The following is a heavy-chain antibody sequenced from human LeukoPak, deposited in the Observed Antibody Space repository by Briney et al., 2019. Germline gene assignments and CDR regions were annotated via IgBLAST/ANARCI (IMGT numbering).Heavy chain of an antibody. CDR2: ISHDGSNT. D-gene: IGHD4-11*01. Sequence: GGSLRLSCAASGFTFSNHAMHWVRQAPGKGLEWVAVISHDGSNTYYGDSVKGRFTISRDNSKNTLDPQMNSLRAEDTAVYYCARETVTNHDAFDIWGQGAMVTVSS. J-gene: IGHJ3*02. V-gene: IGHV3-30*14. CDR3: ARETVTNHDAFDI. CDR1: GFTFSNHA.